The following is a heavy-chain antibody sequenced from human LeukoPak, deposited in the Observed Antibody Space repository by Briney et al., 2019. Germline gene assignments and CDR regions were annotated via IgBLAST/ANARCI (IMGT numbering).Heavy chain of an antibody. V-gene: IGHV3-30-3*01. CDR3: ASPFPYGSGSYSFYFDY. J-gene: IGHJ4*02. Sequence: GGSLRLSCAASGFTFSSYAMHWVRQAPGKGLEWVAVISYDGSNKYYADSVKGRFTISRDNSKNTLYLQINSLRAEDTAVYYCASPFPYGSGSYSFYFDYWGQGTLVTVSS. D-gene: IGHD3-10*01. CDR1: GFTFSSYA. CDR2: ISYDGSNK.